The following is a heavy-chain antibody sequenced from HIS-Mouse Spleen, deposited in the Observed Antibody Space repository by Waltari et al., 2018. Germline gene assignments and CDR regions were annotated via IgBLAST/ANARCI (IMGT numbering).Heavy chain of an antibody. Sequence: QVTLRESGPALVKPTQTLTLTSTFSGFSLSTSGLRVSWILQPPGKALEWLARIDWDDDKSYSTSLKTRLTIPKDTSKNQVVLTMTNMDPVDTATYYCARIQAGKLELPFDYWGQGTLVTVSS. J-gene: IGHJ4*02. CDR2: IDWDDDK. V-gene: IGHV2-70*04. D-gene: IGHD1-7*01. CDR1: GFSLSTSGLR. CDR3: ARIQAGKLELPFDY.